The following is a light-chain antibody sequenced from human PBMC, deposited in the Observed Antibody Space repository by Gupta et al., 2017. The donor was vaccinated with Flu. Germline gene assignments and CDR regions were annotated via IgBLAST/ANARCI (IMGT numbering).Light chain of an antibody. CDR2: EVS. V-gene: IGLV2-14*01. CDR1: SSDVGGYNY. J-gene: IGLJ2*01. CDR3: SSYTSSSTPL. Sequence: QSALPQPASVSGSSGQSVTISCTGTSSDVGGYNYVSSYQQHPGKAPKLMFYEVSNRPSGVSNRFSGSKSGNTASLTISGLQAEDEADYYCSSYTSSSTPLFGGGTKLTVL.